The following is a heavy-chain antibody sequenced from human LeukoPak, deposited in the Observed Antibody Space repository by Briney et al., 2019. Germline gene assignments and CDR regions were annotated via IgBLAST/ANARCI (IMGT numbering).Heavy chain of an antibody. CDR1: GYTFTVYY. CDR3: ARADYDILTGYFEDYYYYYMDV. J-gene: IGHJ6*03. D-gene: IGHD3-9*01. V-gene: IGHV1-2*02. CDR2: INPNSGGT. Sequence: GASVTVSCKASGYTFTVYYMHWVRQAPGQGLEWMGWINPNSGGTNYAQKFQGRVTMTRDTSISTAYIELSRLRSDDTAVYYCARADYDILTGYFEDYYYYYMDVWGKGTTVTISS.